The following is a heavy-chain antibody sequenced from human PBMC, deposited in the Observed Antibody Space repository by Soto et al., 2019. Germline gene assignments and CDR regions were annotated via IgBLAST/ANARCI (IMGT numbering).Heavy chain of an antibody. V-gene: IGHV4-34*01. CDR1: GGSFSGYY. Sequence: SETLSLTCAVYGGSFSGYYWSWIRQPPGKGLEWIGEINHSGTTNYNPSLKSRVTISVDTSKNQFSLKLSSVTAADTAVYYCARGPVRYCSSTSRYTRYYGMDVWGQGTTVTVSS. D-gene: IGHD2-2*02. CDR2: INHSGTT. CDR3: ARGPVRYCSSTSRYTRYYGMDV. J-gene: IGHJ6*02.